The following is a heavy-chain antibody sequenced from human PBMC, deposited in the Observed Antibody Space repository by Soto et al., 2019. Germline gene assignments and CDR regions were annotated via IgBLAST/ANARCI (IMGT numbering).Heavy chain of an antibody. D-gene: IGHD1-20*01. CDR3: ATAQKGYNWNYFDH. V-gene: IGHV4-39*01. CDR2: VFYTGFT. J-gene: IGHJ4*02. CDR1: GASISGSYYY. Sequence: PXGTLSLTCAVCGASISGSYYYWAWLRQSPGKGPEWIGSVFYTGFTSYNPSLESRVSVSVDTSKSQFSLKLSAVTAADTAVYYCATAQKGYNWNYFDHWGQGALVTGSS.